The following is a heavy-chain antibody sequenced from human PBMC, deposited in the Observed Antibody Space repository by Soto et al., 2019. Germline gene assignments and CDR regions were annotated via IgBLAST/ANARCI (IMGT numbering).Heavy chain of an antibody. J-gene: IGHJ3*02. V-gene: IGHV4-34*01. CDR2: INHSGST. CDR3: ARDGGCSGGSCYSDAFDI. CDR1: GGSFSGYY. Sequence: SETLSLTCAVYGGSFSGYYWSWIRQPPGKGLEWIGEINHSGSTNYNPSLRSRVTISVDTSKNQFSLKLSSVTAADTAVYYCARDGGCSGGSCYSDAFDIWGQGTMVTVSS. D-gene: IGHD2-15*01.